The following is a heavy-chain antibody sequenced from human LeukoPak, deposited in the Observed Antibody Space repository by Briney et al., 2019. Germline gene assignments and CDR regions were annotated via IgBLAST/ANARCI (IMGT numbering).Heavy chain of an antibody. CDR2: IYYSGST. CDR1: GGSISSSSYY. J-gene: IGHJ4*02. D-gene: IGHD3-22*01. V-gene: IGHV4-39*01. CDR3: ARHFREYYESSGAHFDY. Sequence: SETLSLTCTVSGGSISSSSYYWGWIRQPPGKGLEWIGSIYYSGSTYYNPSLKSRVTISVDTFKNQFSLKLSSVTAADTAVYYCARHFREYYESSGAHFDYWGQGTLVTVSS.